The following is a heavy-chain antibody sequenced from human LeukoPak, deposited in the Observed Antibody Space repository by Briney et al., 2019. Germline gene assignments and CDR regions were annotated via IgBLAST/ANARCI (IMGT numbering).Heavy chain of an antibody. Sequence: GSLRLSCAASGFAFSDAWMNWVRQAPGKGLEWVSYISSSGSTIYYADSVKGRFTISRDNAKNSLYLQMNSLRAEDTAVYYCASTGPSGGWYGEGFDYWGQGTLVTVSS. CDR1: GFAFSDAW. CDR3: ASTGPSGGWYGEGFDY. J-gene: IGHJ4*02. D-gene: IGHD6-19*01. CDR2: ISSSGSTI. V-gene: IGHV3-48*04.